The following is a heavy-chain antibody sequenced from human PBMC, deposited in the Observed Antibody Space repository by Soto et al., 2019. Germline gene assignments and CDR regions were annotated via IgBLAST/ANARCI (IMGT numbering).Heavy chain of an antibody. D-gene: IGHD4-17*01. CDR3: AHAGDYDLLTFDH. CDR1: GFSLSTYHMG. V-gene: IGHV2-5*02. Sequence: QITLKESGPTLVRPEQTLTLTCAFSGFSLSTYHMGVAWIRQPPGKALEWLALLYWDDDKRYSPSLKDRLAISKDTSNNQGVLTITNIDPGDSATYFCAHAGDYDLLTFDHWGPGTLVTVSS. J-gene: IGHJ4*01. CDR2: LYWDDDK.